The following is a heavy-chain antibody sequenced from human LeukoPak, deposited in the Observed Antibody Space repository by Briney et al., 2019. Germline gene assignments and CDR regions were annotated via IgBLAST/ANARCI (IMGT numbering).Heavy chain of an antibody. V-gene: IGHV3-30*18. J-gene: IGHJ4*02. CDR3: ANPQSRGYDYLDY. D-gene: IGHD5-12*01. CDR1: GFTFSNYG. Sequence: GRSLRLSCAASGFTFSNYGMHWVRQAPGKGLEWVAVISIDGSEKYYADSVKGRFTISRDNSKNTLYLQMNSLREDDTALYYCANPQSRGYDYLDYWGQGTLVTVSS. CDR2: ISIDGSEK.